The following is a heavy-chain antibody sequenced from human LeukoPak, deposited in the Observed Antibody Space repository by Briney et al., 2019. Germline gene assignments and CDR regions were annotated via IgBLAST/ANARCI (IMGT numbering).Heavy chain of an antibody. Sequence: GGSLRLSCAASGFSFSSYTMNWVRQAPGKGLEWVSIISSSSTYIYYADSVKGRFTISRDNAKNALYLQMNSLRVEDTAVYYCARDGRCGGDCYASWGQGTLVTISS. D-gene: IGHD2-21*02. CDR3: ARDGRCGGDCYAS. CDR2: ISSSSTYI. CDR1: GFSFSSYT. V-gene: IGHV3-21*01. J-gene: IGHJ4*02.